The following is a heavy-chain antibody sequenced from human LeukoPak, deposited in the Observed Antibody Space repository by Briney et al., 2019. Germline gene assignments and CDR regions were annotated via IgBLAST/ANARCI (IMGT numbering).Heavy chain of an antibody. CDR3: ARPDCSGGNCYLLSY. Sequence: GESLKISCKGSGYSFTSYWISWVRQMPGKGLEWMGRIDPSDSYTDYSPSFQGHVTISADKSISTAYLQWSSPKASDTAIYYCARPDCSGGNCYLLSYWGQGSLVTVSS. CDR2: IDPSDSYT. J-gene: IGHJ4*02. D-gene: IGHD2-15*01. V-gene: IGHV5-10-1*01. CDR1: GYSFTSYW.